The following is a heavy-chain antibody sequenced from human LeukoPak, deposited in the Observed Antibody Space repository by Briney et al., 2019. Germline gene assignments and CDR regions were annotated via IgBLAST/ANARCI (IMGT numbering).Heavy chain of an antibody. V-gene: IGHV3-9*01. CDR3: AKVRGTYSSGYFFDY. D-gene: IGHD6-19*01. CDR1: EFTFDNYA. CDR2: ISWNSGYI. Sequence: SLRLSCAASEFTFDNYAVHWVRQAPGKGLEWLSIISWNSGYIGYADSVKGRFTISRDNAKKSLDLQMNSLRAEDTAFYYCAKVRGTYSSGYFFDYWGQGTLVTVSS. J-gene: IGHJ4*02.